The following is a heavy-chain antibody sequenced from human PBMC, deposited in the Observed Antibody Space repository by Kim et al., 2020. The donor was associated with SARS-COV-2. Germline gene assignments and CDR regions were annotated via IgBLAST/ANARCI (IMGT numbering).Heavy chain of an antibody. Sequence: SETLSLTCTVSGGSISSSSYYWGWIRQPPGKGLEWIGSIYYSGSTYYNPSLKSRVTISVDTSKNQFPLKLSSVTAADTAVYDCARHSLGWLQWDYYFDYWGQGTLVTVSS. CDR1: GGSISSSSYY. V-gene: IGHV4-39*01. J-gene: IGHJ4*02. D-gene: IGHD3-16*01. CDR3: ARHSLGWLQWDYYFDY. CDR2: IYYSGST.